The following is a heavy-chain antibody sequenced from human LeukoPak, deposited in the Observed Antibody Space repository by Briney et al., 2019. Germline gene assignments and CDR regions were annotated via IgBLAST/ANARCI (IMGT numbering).Heavy chain of an antibody. CDR1: GFTISSHW. Sequence: GGSLRLSCAASGFTISSHWMSWVRQVPGKGLESVAHIKHDESETYYVDTVRGRFIISRDNAKNALYLQMNSLRVEDTSVYHCARGPTDFDASDIWGHGTLVTVSS. CDR3: ARGPTDFDASDI. J-gene: IGHJ3*02. CDR2: IKHDESET. V-gene: IGHV3-7*01.